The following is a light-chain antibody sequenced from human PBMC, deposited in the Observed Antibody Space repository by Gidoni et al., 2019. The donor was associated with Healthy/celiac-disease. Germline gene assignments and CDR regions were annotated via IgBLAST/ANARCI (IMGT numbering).Light chain of an antibody. V-gene: IGLV2-11*01. CDR3: CSYAGSYTFEV. CDR2: DVS. CDR1: GSDVGGYNY. Sequence: QSALTPPRSVSGSPGQSVTISCTGTGSDVGGYNYVSWDQQHPGKAPKLMIYDVSKRPSGGPDRFSGSKSGNTASLTISGLQAEDEADYYCCSYAGSYTFEVFGGGTKLTVL. J-gene: IGLJ2*01.